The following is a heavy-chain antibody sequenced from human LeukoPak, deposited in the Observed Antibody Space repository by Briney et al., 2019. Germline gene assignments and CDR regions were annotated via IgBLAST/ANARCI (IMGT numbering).Heavy chain of an antibody. CDR2: IKQDGSEK. CDR1: GFTFSSYW. D-gene: IGHD2-2*02. Sequence: GGSLRLSCAASGFTFSSYWMSWVRQAPGKGLEWVANIKQDGSEKYYVDSVKGRFTISRDNAKNSLYLQMNSLRAEDTAVYYCARHCSSTSCYTDDALDIWGQGTMVTVSS. V-gene: IGHV3-7*01. CDR3: ARHCSSTSCYTDDALDI. J-gene: IGHJ3*02.